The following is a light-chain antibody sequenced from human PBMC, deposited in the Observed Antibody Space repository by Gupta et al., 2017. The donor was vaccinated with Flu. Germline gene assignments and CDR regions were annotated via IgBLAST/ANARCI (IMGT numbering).Light chain of an antibody. CDR1: QSVSSN. CDR3: QQYNNWPPWT. V-gene: IGKV3-15*01. Sequence: AKPTLTCRASQSVSSNLAWDQQKPGQAPRYLNNGASTRATGIPARFSGSGSGTEFTLTIRSLQSEDFAVYYRQQYNNWPPWTFGQGTKVEIK. J-gene: IGKJ1*01. CDR2: GAS.